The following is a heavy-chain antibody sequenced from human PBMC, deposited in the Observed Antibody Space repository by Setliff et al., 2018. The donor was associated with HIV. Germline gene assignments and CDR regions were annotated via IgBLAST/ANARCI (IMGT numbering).Heavy chain of an antibody. CDR2: ISGRSLHI. V-gene: IGHV3-21*06. CDR3: ARVDVLMVYAANPRVGALEF. J-gene: IGHJ4*02. CDR1: GFTFDSYS. D-gene: IGHD2-8*01. Sequence: LRLSCAASGFTFDSYSMNWVRQAPGKGLEWVASISGRSLHIYYADSVKGRFIISRDNSKNTLYLQMNSLRPDDTALYYCARVDVLMVYAANPRVGALEFWGQGTQVTVSS.